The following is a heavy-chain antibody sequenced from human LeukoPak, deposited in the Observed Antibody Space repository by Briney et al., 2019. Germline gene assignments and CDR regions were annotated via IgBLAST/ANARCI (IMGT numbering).Heavy chain of an antibody. CDR2: IYHSEST. CDR3: ARGTNDYTFDY. J-gene: IGHJ4*02. V-gene: IGHV4-38-2*01. D-gene: IGHD4-11*01. CDR1: GYSISNGYY. Sequence: SETLSLTCAVSGYSISNGYYWGWIRQPPGKGLEWIGSIYHSESTSYYPSLKSRVSISVDTSKNHFSLKVSSVTAADAAVCFCARGTNDYTFDYWGQGTLVTVSS.